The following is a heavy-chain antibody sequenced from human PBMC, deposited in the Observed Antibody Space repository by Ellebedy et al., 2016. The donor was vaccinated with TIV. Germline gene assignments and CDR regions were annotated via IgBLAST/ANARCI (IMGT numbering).Heavy chain of an antibody. CDR2: IYHSGNT. D-gene: IGHD1-26*01. J-gene: IGHJ4*02. CDR3: ARVIVGATMVDF. V-gene: IGHV4-38-2*02. Sequence: MPSETLSLTCTVSGYSISSGYYWGWIRQPPGKGLEWIGSIYHSGNTEYTPSLQSRVTMSVDTSKNQFSLKLTSVTAADTAVYYCARVIVGATMVDFWGQGTLVTVSS. CDR1: GYSISSGYY.